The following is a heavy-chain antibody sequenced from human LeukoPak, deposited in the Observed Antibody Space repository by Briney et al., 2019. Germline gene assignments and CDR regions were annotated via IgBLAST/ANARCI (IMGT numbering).Heavy chain of an antibody. J-gene: IGHJ3*02. CDR1: GASINIYTYY. CDR2: VSYSGSP. D-gene: IGHD5-12*01. V-gene: IGHV4-39*07. CDR3: ARGPSGLRSPFNT. Sequence: PSETLSLTCTVSGASINIYTYYWGWIRQPPGKGLEWIGSVSYSGSPYYNPSLTSRATISVDTSRNQVSLKLTSVTAADTAVYYCARGPSGLRSPFNTWGQGITVTVSS.